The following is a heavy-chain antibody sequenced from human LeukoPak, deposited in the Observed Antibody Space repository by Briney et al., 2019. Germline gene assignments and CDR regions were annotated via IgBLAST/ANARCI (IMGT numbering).Heavy chain of an antibody. CDR2: INHSGST. Sequence: SETLSLTCAVYGGSFSGYYWSWIRQPPGKGLEWIGEINHSGSTNYNPSLKSRVTISVDTSKNQFSLKLSSVTAADTAVYYCARGKFLPGYYAHDYWGREP. CDR3: ARGKFLPGYYAHDY. V-gene: IGHV4-34*01. CDR1: GGSFSGYY. D-gene: IGHD3-9*01. J-gene: IGHJ4*02.